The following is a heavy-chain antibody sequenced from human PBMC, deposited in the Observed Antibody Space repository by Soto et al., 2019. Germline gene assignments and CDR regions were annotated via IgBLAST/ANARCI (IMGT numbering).Heavy chain of an antibody. CDR1: GFTFSSYA. V-gene: IGHV3-23*01. CDR3: ARVYCSAGSCPPFGY. Sequence: GGSLRLSXAASGFTFSSYAMSWVRQAPGKGLEWVSAISGSGGTTYYADSVKGRFTISRDNSKNTLYLQMNSLRAQDTAVYYCARVYCSAGSCPPFGYWGQGTLVTVSS. J-gene: IGHJ4*02. CDR2: ISGSGGTT. D-gene: IGHD2-15*01.